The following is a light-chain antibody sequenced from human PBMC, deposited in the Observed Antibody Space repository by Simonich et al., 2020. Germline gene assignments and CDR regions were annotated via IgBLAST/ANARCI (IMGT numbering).Light chain of an antibody. V-gene: IGKV3-15*01. CDR3: QQYNNWPPIT. J-gene: IGKJ5*01. Sequence: EIVMTQSPATLSVSPGDRATLSCRASQSVSSNLAWYQQKHGQAPRPLIYCASTRATGIPARFSGSGSGTEFTLTISSLQSEDFAVYYCQQYNNWPPITFGQGTRLEIK. CDR2: CAS. CDR1: QSVSSN.